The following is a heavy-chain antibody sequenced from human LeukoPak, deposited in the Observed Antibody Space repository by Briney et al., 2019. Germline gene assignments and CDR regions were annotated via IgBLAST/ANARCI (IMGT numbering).Heavy chain of an antibody. D-gene: IGHD5-18*01. V-gene: IGHV1-69*05. J-gene: IGHJ4*02. CDR2: IIPIFGTA. Sequence: ASVKVSCKASGGTFSSYAISWVRQAPGQGLEWMGGIIPIFGTANYAQKFQGRVTITTDESTSTAYMELSSLRSEDTAVYYCARSSAYGYVGHYWGQGTLVTVSS. CDR1: GGTFSSYA. CDR3: ARSSAYGYVGHY.